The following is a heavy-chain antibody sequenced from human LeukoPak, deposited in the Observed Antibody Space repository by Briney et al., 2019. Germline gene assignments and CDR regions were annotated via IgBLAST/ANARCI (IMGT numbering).Heavy chain of an antibody. J-gene: IGHJ4*02. CDR1: GFTFSSYS. CDR3: ARAPPRDGYNYGYFDY. CDR2: ISSSSSYI. Sequence: GGSLRLSCAASGFTFSSYSMNWVRQAPGKGLEWVSPISSSSSYIYYADSVKGRFTISRDNAKNSLYLQMSSLRAEDTAVYYCARAPPRDGYNYGYFDYWGQGTLVTVSS. V-gene: IGHV3-21*01. D-gene: IGHD5-24*01.